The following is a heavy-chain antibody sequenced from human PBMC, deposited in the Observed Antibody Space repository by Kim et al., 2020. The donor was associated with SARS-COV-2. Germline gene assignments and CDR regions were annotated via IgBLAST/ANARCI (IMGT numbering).Heavy chain of an antibody. Sequence: SVKVSCKASGGTFSSYAISWVRQAPGQGLEWMGGIIPIFGTANYAQKFQGRVTITADESTSTAYMELSSLRSEDTAVYYCAREKIGYSNLDAFDIWGQGTMVTVSS. V-gene: IGHV1-69*13. J-gene: IGHJ3*02. D-gene: IGHD4-4*01. CDR3: AREKIGYSNLDAFDI. CDR2: IIPIFGTA. CDR1: GGTFSSYA.